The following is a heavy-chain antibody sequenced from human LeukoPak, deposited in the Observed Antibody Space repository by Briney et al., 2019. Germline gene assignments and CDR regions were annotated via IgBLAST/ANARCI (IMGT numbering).Heavy chain of an antibody. CDR2: IYYSGST. V-gene: IGHV4-39*01. CDR1: GGSISSSSYY. D-gene: IGHD6-13*01. Sequence: SETLSLTCTVSGGSISSSSYYWGWIRQPPGKGLEWIGSIYYSGSTYYTPSLKSRVTISVDTSKNQFSLKLSSVTAADTAVYYCARSIAAAGGYWGQGTLVTVSS. J-gene: IGHJ4*02. CDR3: ARSIAAAGGY.